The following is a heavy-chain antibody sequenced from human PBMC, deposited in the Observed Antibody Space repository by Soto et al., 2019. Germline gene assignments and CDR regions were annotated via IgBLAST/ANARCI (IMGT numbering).Heavy chain of an antibody. CDR2: IIPIFGTA. J-gene: IGHJ4*02. D-gene: IGHD3-10*01. Sequence: QVQLVQSGAEVKKPGSSVKVSCKASGGTFSSYAISWVRQAPGQGLEWMGGIIPIFGTANYAQKFQGRVTITADEATSTAYMELSSLRSEDTAVYYCARLPYYGSGSYSPFHYWGQGTLVTVSS. CDR3: ARLPYYGSGSYSPFHY. V-gene: IGHV1-69*12. CDR1: GGTFSSYA.